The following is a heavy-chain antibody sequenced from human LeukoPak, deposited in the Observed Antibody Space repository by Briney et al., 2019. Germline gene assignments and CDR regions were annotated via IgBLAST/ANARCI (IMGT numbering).Heavy chain of an antibody. CDR3: ARAYCSSTSCPPPSDY. CDR1: GYTFTSYG. V-gene: IGHV1-18*01. D-gene: IGHD2-2*01. J-gene: IGHJ4*02. CDR2: ISAYNGNT. Sequence: ASVKVSCKASGYTFTSYGISWVRQAPGQGLEWMGWISAYNGNTNYAQKLQGRVTITRDTSASTAYMELSSLRSEDTAVYYCARAYCSSTSCPPPSDYWGQGTLVTVSS.